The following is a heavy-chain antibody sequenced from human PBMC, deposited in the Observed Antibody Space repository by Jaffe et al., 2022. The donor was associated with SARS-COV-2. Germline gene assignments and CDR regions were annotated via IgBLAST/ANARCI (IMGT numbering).Heavy chain of an antibody. V-gene: IGHV3-66*02. CDR1: GFTVSSNY. D-gene: IGHD1-26*01. J-gene: IGHJ6*02. CDR3: ARAPRRGWELQPRYGMDV. Sequence: EVQLVESGGGLVQPGGSLRISCAASGFTVSSNYMNWVRQAPGKGLEWVSLIYSGGSTYYADSVKGRFTISRDNSKNTLYLQMNSLRAEDTAVYYCARAPRRGWELQPRYGMDVWGQGTTVTVSS. CDR2: IYSGGST.